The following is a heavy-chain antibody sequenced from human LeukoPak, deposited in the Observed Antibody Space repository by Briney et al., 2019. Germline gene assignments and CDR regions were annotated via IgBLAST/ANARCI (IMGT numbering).Heavy chain of an antibody. Sequence: GRSLRLSCAASGFTFYDYAMHWVRHAPGKGLEWVSGISWNSGSIGYADSVKGRFTISRDNAKNSLYLQMNSLRAEDTALYYCARVGATVRDAFDIWGQGTMVTVSS. CDR3: ARVGATVRDAFDI. CDR2: ISWNSGSI. V-gene: IGHV3-9*01. J-gene: IGHJ3*02. D-gene: IGHD1-26*01. CDR1: GFTFYDYA.